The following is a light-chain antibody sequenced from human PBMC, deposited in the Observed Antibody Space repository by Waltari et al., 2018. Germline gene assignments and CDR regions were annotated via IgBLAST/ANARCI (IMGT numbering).Light chain of an antibody. CDR2: AAS. Sequence: DIQMTQSPTSVSASVGDRVTITGRASRGISNWLAWYQQKSGQAAKLLSDAASNIQSGVPSRFSGSGAATDCTLTINNLQPEEFATYYCQQANSFPPTFGQGTKVEIK. J-gene: IGKJ2*01. CDR1: RGISNW. CDR3: QQANSFPPT. V-gene: IGKV1-12*01.